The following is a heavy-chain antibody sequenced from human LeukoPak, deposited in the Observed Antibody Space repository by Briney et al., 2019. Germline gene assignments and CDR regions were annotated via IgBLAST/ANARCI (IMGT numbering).Heavy chain of an antibody. J-gene: IGHJ4*02. CDR2: NIPIFGTA. V-gene: IGHV1-69*13. CDR3: ARDGPGYYDSSGSYYFDY. Sequence: GASVNVSCKASGGTFSSYAISWVRQAPGQGLEWMGGNIPIFGTANYAQKFQGRVTITADESTSTAYMELSSLRSEDTAVYYCARDGPGYYDSSGSYYFDYWGQGTLVTASS. CDR1: GGTFSSYA. D-gene: IGHD3-22*01.